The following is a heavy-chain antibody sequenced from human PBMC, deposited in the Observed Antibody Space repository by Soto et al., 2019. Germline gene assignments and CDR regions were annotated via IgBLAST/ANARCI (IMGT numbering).Heavy chain of an antibody. J-gene: IGHJ6*02. CDR1: GFTFSNYA. V-gene: IGHV3-23*01. Sequence: EVHLLESGGGLVQPGGSLRLSCAASGFTFSNYAMTWVRQAPGKGLEVVSVISGTGGGTNNADSAKGRFTTSRDNSKNTLYLQMNSLRAEDTAVYYCAKRAFYGSGIPNYYGMDVWGQGTAVTVSS. CDR3: AKRAFYGSGIPNYYGMDV. CDR2: ISGTGGGT. D-gene: IGHD3-10*01.